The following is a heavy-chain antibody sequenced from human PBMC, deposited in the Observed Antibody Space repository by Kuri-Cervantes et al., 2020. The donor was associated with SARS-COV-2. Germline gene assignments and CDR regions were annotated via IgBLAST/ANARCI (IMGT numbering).Heavy chain of an antibody. CDR2: ITWDGGST. CDR3: AKVFGVGSNIKYFDH. V-gene: IGHV3-43D*03. J-gene: IGHJ4*02. CDR1: GFTLDDYG. D-gene: IGHD3-10*02. Sequence: GGSLRLSCAASGFTLDDYGMYWVRQAPGKGLEWVSCITWDGGSTFYADSEKGRFTMSRDSSKNSLYLQMNSLRVEDTALYYCAKVFGVGSNIKYFDHWGQGTVVTVSS.